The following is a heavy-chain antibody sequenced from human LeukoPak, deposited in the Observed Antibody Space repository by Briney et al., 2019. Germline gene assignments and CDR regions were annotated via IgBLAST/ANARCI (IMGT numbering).Heavy chain of an antibody. Sequence: GASVKVSCKASGYTFTSYYMHWVRQAPGQGLEWMGIINPSGGSTSYAQKFQGRVTMTRDTSTSTVYMELSSLRSEDTAVYCCARGDEPNYYDSSGAFDIWGQGAMVTVSS. CDR1: GYTFTSYY. D-gene: IGHD3-22*01. CDR2: INPSGGST. CDR3: ARGDEPNYYDSSGAFDI. J-gene: IGHJ3*02. V-gene: IGHV1-46*01.